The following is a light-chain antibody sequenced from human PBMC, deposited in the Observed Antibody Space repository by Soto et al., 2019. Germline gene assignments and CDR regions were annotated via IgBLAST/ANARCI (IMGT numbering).Light chain of an antibody. CDR1: SSDVGGYNY. J-gene: IGLJ2*01. V-gene: IGLV2-11*01. CDR2: DVS. Sequence: QPVLTQPRSVSGSPGQSVTISCAGTSSDVGGYNYVSWYQQHPGKAPKLMIYDVSKRPSGVPDRFSGSKSGNTASLTISGLQAEDEADYYCCSYAGSYPHVVFGGGTKVTVL. CDR3: CSYAGSYPHVV.